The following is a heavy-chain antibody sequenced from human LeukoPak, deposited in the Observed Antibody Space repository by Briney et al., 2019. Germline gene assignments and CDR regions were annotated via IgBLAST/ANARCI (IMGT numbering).Heavy chain of an antibody. J-gene: IGHJ3*02. CDR1: GGSISSYY. CDR3: TRDRGYDSPAFDI. CDR2: IYYSGST. V-gene: IGHV4-59*01. D-gene: IGHD5-12*01. Sequence: KPSETLSLTCTVSGGSISSYYWSWVRQPPGKGLEWIGYIYYSGSTNYNPSLKSRVTISVDTSKNQFSLKLSSVTAEDTAVYYCTRDRGYDSPAFDIWCQRTMVTVTS.